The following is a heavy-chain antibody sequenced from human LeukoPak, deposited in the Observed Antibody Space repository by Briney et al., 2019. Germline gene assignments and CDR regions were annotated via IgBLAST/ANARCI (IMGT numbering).Heavy chain of an antibody. V-gene: IGHV1-18*04. J-gene: IGHJ4*02. CDR2: ISAYNGNT. CDR1: GYTFTGYY. D-gene: IGHD3-22*01. Sequence: ASVKVSCKASGYTFTGYYMHWVRQAPGQGLEWMGWISAYNGNTNYAQKLQGRVTMTTDTSTSTAYMELRSLRSDDTAVYYCARSYFYYYDSSGPEPDFDYWGQGTLVTVSS. CDR3: ARSYFYYYDSSGPEPDFDY.